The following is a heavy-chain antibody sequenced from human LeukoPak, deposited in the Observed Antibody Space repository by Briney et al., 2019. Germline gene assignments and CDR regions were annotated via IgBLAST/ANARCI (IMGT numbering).Heavy chain of an antibody. D-gene: IGHD7-27*01. CDR2: ISGSGGST. CDR1: GFTFSSYA. CDR3: AKDLGPDLLSADY. V-gene: IGHV3-23*01. Sequence: PGGSLRLSCAASGFTFSSYAMSWVRQAPGKGLEWVSAISGSGGSTYYADSVKGRFTISRDNSKNTLYLQMYSLRAEDTAVYYCAKDLGPDLLSADYWGQGTLVTVSS. J-gene: IGHJ4*02.